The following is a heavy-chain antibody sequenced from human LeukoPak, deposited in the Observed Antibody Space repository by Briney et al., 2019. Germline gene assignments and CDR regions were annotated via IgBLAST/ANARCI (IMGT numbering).Heavy chain of an antibody. Sequence: GGSLRLSCAASGFTFSSYGMHWVRQAPGKGLEWVAFIRYDGSNKYYADSVKGRFTISRDNSKNTLYLQMNSLRAEDTAVYYCATPITIFGVVKDYWGQGTLVTVSS. CDR2: IRYDGSNK. CDR3: ATPITIFGVVKDY. D-gene: IGHD3-3*01. CDR1: GFTFSSYG. J-gene: IGHJ4*02. V-gene: IGHV3-30*02.